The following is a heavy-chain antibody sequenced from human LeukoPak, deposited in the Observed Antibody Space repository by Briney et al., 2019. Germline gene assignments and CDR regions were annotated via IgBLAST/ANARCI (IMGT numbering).Heavy chain of an antibody. Sequence: GGSLRLSCAASGSTFTKAWMNWVRQAPGKGLAWVGRIKCEGDGGTTDYAAPVKGRFTISRDDSKNTLYLQMNSLKIEDTAVYYCTTNGYFGSRLWGNGMDVWGPGTTVTVS. J-gene: IGHJ6*02. CDR1: GSTFTKAW. CDR3: TTNGYFGSRLWGNGMDV. D-gene: IGHD3-9*01. CDR2: IKCEGDGGTT. V-gene: IGHV3-15*01.